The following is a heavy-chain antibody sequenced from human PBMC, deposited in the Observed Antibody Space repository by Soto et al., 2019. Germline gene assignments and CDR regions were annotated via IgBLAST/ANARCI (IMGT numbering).Heavy chain of an antibody. V-gene: IGHV3-7*01. CDR1: GFTFSSYW. J-gene: IGHJ5*02. Sequence: PGGSLRLSCAASGFTFSSYWMSWVRQAPGKGLEWVANIKQDGSEKYYVDSVKGRFTISRDNAKNSLCLQMNSLRAEDTAVYYCARDHSSGCFAPTRCWFDPWGQGTLVTVSS. D-gene: IGHD6-19*01. CDR2: IKQDGSEK. CDR3: ARDHSSGCFAPTRCWFDP.